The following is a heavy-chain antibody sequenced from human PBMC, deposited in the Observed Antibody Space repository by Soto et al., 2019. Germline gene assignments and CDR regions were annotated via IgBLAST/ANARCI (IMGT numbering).Heavy chain of an antibody. D-gene: IGHD1-26*01. CDR2: ISYDSTKT. Sequence: RLSCAASGFTFHSYGMHWVRRGPGNGLEWVAFISYDSTKTYYADSVKGRFTISRDNSNSALYVQMNSLTGEDTAVYYCARTRSAWSDFHYYSLDVWGQGTTVTVSS. CDR3: ARTRSAWSDFHYYSLDV. J-gene: IGHJ6*02. V-gene: IGHV3-30*03. CDR1: GFTFHSYG.